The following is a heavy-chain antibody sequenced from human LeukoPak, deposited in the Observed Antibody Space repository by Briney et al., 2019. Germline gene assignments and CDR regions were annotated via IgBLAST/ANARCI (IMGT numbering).Heavy chain of an antibody. CDR2: IDRDGSRI. CDR1: GFTFSSYW. D-gene: IGHD4-23*01. V-gene: IGHV3-74*01. CDR3: VRGNDYGGPHY. Sequence: GGSLRLSCAVSGFTFSSYWMHWVRQAPGKGLVWVSRIDRDGSRINYADSVKGRFSISRDNGENTLFLQMNSLRAEDAAVYYCVRGNDYGGPHYWGQGTLVTVSS. J-gene: IGHJ4*02.